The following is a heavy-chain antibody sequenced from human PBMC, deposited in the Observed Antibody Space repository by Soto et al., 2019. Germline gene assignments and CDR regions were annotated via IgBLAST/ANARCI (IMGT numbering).Heavy chain of an antibody. D-gene: IGHD5-12*01. CDR3: ARGSVSGYDSTGLDY. CDR1: GGSISSYY. V-gene: IGHV4-59*08. Sequence: PSETLSLTCTVSGGSISSYYWSWIRQPPGKGLEWIGYIYYSGSTNYNPSLKSRVTISVDTSKNQFSLKLSSVTAADTAVYYCARGSVSGYDSTGLDYLGQGNLVTVS. CDR2: IYYSGST. J-gene: IGHJ4*02.